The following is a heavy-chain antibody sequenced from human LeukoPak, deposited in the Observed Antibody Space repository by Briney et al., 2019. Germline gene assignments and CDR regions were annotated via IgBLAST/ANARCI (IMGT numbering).Heavy chain of an antibody. V-gene: IGHV1-2*02. J-gene: IGHJ4*02. CDR1: GYTFTRYY. D-gene: IGHD3-3*01. CDR2: INPNSGGT. CDR3: ARVPERRFLEWLPLNY. Sequence: ASVKVSCKASGYTFTRYYMHWVRRAPGQGLECMGWINPNSGGTNYAQKFQGRVTMTRDTSISTAYMELSRLRSDDTAVYYCARVPERRFLEWLPLNYWAQGTLVTVCS.